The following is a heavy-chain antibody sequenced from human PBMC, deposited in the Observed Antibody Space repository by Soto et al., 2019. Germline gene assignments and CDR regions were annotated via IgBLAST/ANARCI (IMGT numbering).Heavy chain of an antibody. CDR1: GFTFDDYA. D-gene: IGHD5-18*01. CDR3: AKDFMDTADYCMDV. V-gene: IGHV3-9*01. CDR2: ISWNSGSI. Sequence: PGGSLRLSCGASGFTFDDYAMHWVRQAPGKGMEWVSGISWNSGSIGYADSVKGRFTISRDNAKDSLYLQMNSLRAEDTALYYCAKDFMDTADYCMDVWGQRTTVTVSS. J-gene: IGHJ6*02.